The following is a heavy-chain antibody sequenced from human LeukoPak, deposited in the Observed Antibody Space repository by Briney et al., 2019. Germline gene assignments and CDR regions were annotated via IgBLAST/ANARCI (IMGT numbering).Heavy chain of an antibody. J-gene: IGHJ4*02. D-gene: IGHD6-19*01. V-gene: IGHV4-34*01. CDR1: GGSFSDYY. CDR2: INHSGST. CDR3: ARAGWAVAPRGFDY. Sequence: PSETLSLTCAVYGGSFSDYYWTWIRQPPGKGLEWIGEINHSGSTNYNPSLKSRVTISVDTSKNQFSLRLSSVTAADTAVYYCARAGWAVAPRGFDYWGQGTLVTVSS.